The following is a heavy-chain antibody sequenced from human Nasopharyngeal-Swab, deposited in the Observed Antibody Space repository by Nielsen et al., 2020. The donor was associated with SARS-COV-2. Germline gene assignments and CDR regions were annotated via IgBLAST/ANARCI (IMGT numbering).Heavy chain of an antibody. CDR2: ISSSSSYI. Sequence: VRQAPGKGLEWVSSISSSSSYIYYADSVKGRFTISRDNAKNSLYLQMNSLRAEDTAVYYCARDRWFGEFHSFDYWGQGTLVTVSS. V-gene: IGHV3-21*01. CDR3: ARDRWFGEFHSFDY. D-gene: IGHD3-10*01. J-gene: IGHJ4*02.